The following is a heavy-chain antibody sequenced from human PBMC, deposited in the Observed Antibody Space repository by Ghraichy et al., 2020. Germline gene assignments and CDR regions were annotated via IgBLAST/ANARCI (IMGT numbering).Heavy chain of an antibody. CDR3: SRLGEQQPDGLDF. J-gene: IGHJ3*01. CDR2: IRSRATSYAT. D-gene: IGHD3-16*01. CDR1: GFSFSGSA. V-gene: IGHV3-73*01. Sequence: GGSLRLSCAASGFSFSGSAMHWVRQAPGKGLEWVGRIRSRATSYATAYAASVKGRFTVSRDDARNMAYLQMNSLKTEDTAVYYCSRLGEQQPDGLDFWGQGTMVTVSS.